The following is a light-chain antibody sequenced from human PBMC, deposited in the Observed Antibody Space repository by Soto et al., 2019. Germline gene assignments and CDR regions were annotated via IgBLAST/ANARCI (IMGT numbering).Light chain of an antibody. J-gene: IGKJ4*01. CDR2: GTS. CDR1: QSVTSNY. Sequence: ETVLTQSPGTLSLSPGERATLSWRASQSVTSNYLAWYQQKPGQAPRLLIFGTSGRATGIPDRFSGSGSGTDFTLTISSLQSEDFAVYYCQHYNNWPPLLTFGGGTKVEIK. V-gene: IGKV3-20*01. CDR3: QHYNNWPPLLT.